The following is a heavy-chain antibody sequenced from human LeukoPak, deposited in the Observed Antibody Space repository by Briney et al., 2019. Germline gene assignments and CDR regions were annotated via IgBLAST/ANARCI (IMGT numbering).Heavy chain of an antibody. CDR2: ISGDGNIK. J-gene: IGHJ4*02. CDR3: AREDPYIVALPADGRYFDR. CDR1: GFTFDDYG. Sequence: GGSLRLSCAASGFTFDDYGMSWVRQAPGKGLEWVAVISGDGNIKWTADSVKGRFTISRDNSKNTLYVQMNSLRADDAAVYYCAREDPYIVALPADGRYFDRWGQGTLVAVSS. D-gene: IGHD2-2*01. V-gene: IGHV3-30*03.